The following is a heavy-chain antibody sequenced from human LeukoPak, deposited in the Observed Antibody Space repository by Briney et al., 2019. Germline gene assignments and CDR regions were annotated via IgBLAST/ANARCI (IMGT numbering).Heavy chain of an antibody. CDR3: ARDGPRITIFGVAQEVFDY. J-gene: IGHJ4*02. CDR2: IYYSGST. Sequence: SETLSLTCTVSGGSISSYYWSWIRQPPGKGLEWIGYIYYSGSTNYNPSLKSRVTISVDTSKNQFSLKLSSVTAADTAVYYCARDGPRITIFGVAQEVFDYWGQGTLVTVSS. D-gene: IGHD3-3*01. CDR1: GGSISSYY. V-gene: IGHV4-59*12.